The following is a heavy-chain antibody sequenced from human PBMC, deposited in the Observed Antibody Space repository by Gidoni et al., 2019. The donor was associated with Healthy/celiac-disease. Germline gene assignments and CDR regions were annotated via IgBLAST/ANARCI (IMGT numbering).Heavy chain of an antibody. J-gene: IGHJ3*02. Sequence: QVQLVQSGAEVKKPGSAVKVAGKASGGTISSNAISWVRQAPGQGLEWMGGIIPIFGTANYAQKFQGRVTITADESTSTAYMELSSLRSEDTAVYYCATWHDYVWGSYRYPHDAFDIWGQGTMVTVSS. D-gene: IGHD3-16*02. CDR1: GGTISSNA. V-gene: IGHV1-69*01. CDR2: IIPIFGTA. CDR3: ATWHDYVWGSYRYPHDAFDI.